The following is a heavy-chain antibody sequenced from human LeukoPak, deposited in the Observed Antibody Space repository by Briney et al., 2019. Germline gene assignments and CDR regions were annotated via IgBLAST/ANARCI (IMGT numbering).Heavy chain of an antibody. CDR3: ASVPGVGATTGEFDY. CDR1: GGSFSGYY. V-gene: IGHV4-34*01. D-gene: IGHD1-26*01. J-gene: IGHJ4*02. Sequence: SETLSLTCAVYGGSFSGYYWSWIRQPPGKGLEWIGEINHSGSTNYNPSLKSRVTISVDTSKNQFSLKLSSVTAADTAVYYCASVPGVGATTGEFDYWGQGTLVTVSS. CDR2: INHSGST.